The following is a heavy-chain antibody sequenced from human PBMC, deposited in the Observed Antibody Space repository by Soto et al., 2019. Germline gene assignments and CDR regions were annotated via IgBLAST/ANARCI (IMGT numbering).Heavy chain of an antibody. J-gene: IGHJ4*02. D-gene: IGHD3-10*01. CDR2: ISSSGTTM. V-gene: IGHV3-11*01. CDR1: GFRFSDHY. Sequence: GALLRACSASGFRFSDHYMTWIRQAPGKGLEWVSKISSSGTTMYYADSVKGRFTVSRDNAQNSLYLQMNSLRAEDTAVYYCAGDPYYYGSAFWGQGTPVTVSS. CDR3: AGDPYYYGSAF.